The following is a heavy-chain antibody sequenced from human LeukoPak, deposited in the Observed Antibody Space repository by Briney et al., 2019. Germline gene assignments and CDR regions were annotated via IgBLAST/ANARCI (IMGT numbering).Heavy chain of an antibody. CDR1: GGSISSYY. CDR2: IYYSGST. CDR3: ARDYYDSSGYLNWFDP. Sequence: SETLSLTCTVSGGSISSYYWSWIRQPPGKGLEWIGYIYYSGSTNCNPSLKSRVTISVDTSKNQFSLKLSSVTAADTAVYYCARDYYDSSGYLNWFDPWGQGTLVTVSS. V-gene: IGHV4-59*01. J-gene: IGHJ5*02. D-gene: IGHD3-22*01.